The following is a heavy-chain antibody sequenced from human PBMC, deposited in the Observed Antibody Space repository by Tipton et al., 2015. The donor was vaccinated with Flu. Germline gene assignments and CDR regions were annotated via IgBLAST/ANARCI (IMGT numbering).Heavy chain of an antibody. CDR1: GGSVSGYY. CDR3: ARGGVSNSGYRN. D-gene: IGHD5-12*01. V-gene: IGHV4-34*01. CDR2: VYHSGNT. Sequence: TLSLTCAVSGGSVSGYYWSWIRRPPGKGLEWIGEVYHSGNTKFNPSLEGRITMSVDTSKNQFSLKLSSVTAADTAVYYCARGGVSNSGYRNWGQGTLVTVSS. J-gene: IGHJ4*02.